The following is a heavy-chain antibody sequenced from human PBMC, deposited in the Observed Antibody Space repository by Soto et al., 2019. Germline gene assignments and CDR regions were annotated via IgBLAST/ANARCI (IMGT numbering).Heavy chain of an antibody. J-gene: IGHJ4*02. CDR2: ISYDGSNK. V-gene: IGHV3-30-3*01. CDR3: ARDSLVTYYFDY. CDR1: GFTFSSYA. D-gene: IGHD2-15*01. Sequence: PGGSLRLSCAASGFTFSSYAMHWVRQAPGKGLEWVAVISYDGSNKYYADSVKGRFTISRDNSKNTLYLQMNSLRAEDTAVYYCARDSLVTYYFDYWGQGTLVTVSS.